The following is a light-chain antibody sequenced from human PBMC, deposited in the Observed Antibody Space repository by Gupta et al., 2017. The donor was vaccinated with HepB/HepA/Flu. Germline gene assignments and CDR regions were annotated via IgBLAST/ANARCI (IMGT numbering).Light chain of an antibody. CDR1: SSNIGTSF. J-gene: IGLJ2*01. Sequence: QSVLTQSPSASETPGQRVTISCSGSSSNIGTSFVYWYQQLPVTAPKLLIYRNNERPSGVPDRFSGSKSGTSASLAISGLRSEDEADYYCAAWDVTLSGVVFGGGTKLTVL. CDR2: RNN. V-gene: IGLV1-47*01. CDR3: AAWDVTLSGVV.